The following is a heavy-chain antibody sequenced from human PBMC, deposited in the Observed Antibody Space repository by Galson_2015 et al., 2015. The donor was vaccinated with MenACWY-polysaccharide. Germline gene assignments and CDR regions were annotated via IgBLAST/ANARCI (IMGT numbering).Heavy chain of an antibody. V-gene: IGHV3-74*03. CDR3: TRGWRETFDP. CDR2: LNPESTTT. D-gene: IGHD5-24*01. Sequence: SLRLSCAASGFSFSTYWMHWLRQAPGKGLAWVSRLNPESTTTTYADSVRGRFTISRDNAKNTLYLQMDRLRVEDTAVYYCTRGWRETFDPWGQGTLVTVSS. J-gene: IGHJ5*02. CDR1: GFSFSTYW.